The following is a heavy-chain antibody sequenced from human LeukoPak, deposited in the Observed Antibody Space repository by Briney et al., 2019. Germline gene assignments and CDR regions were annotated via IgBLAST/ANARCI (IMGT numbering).Heavy chain of an antibody. CDR2: INHSGST. CDR1: GGSFSGYY. D-gene: IGHD2-15*01. V-gene: IGHV4-34*01. J-gene: IGHJ4*02. CDR3: ARVGPRRYCSGGSCYFHFDY. Sequence: SETLSLTCAVYGGSFSGYYWNWIRQPPGKGLEWIGEINHSGSTNYNPSLKSRVTISVDTSKNQFSLKLSSVTAADTAVYYCARVGPRRYCSGGSCYFHFDYWGQGTLVTVSS.